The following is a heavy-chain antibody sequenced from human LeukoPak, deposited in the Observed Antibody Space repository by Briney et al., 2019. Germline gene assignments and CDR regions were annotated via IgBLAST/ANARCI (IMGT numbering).Heavy chain of an antibody. CDR1: GLTFGSYS. J-gene: IGHJ4*02. CDR2: FTSRGDDT. V-gene: IGHV3-23*01. Sequence: GGSLRFSCAASGLTFGSYSRSWVRKAPGRGLRWFSSFTSRGDDTTYADSVKGRFTISRDNSKNTLYLQLNSLRVDDAAIYYCAKHRRSTLVTAYFDSWGQGTLVTVSS. CDR3: AKHRRSTLVTAYFDS. D-gene: IGHD2-21*02.